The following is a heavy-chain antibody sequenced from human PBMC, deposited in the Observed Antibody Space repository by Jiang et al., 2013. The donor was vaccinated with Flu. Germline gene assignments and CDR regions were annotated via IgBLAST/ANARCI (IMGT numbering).Heavy chain of an antibody. Sequence: FGDYGMHWVARLQARGWSGWQLFLFDGRTKNYGDSVKNRFIISRDNSKNTLHLQMNSLRVEDTAVYYCAKDLTIYCGGDCSVFEYWGQGSLVTVSS. CDR1: FGDYG. V-gene: IGHV3-30*18. CDR2: FLFDGRTK. D-gene: IGHD2-21*02. J-gene: IGHJ4*02. CDR3: AKDLTIYCGGDCSVFEY.